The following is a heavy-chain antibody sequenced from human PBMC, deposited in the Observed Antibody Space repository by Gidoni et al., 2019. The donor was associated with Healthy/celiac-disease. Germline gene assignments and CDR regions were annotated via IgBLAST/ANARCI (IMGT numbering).Heavy chain of an antibody. CDR3: ARDGLLAGTPP. D-gene: IGHD1-7*01. J-gene: IGHJ5*02. CDR2: ISSSGSTI. CDR1: GFTFSSYE. V-gene: IGHV3-48*03. Sequence: EVQLVESGGGLVQPGGSLRLSCAASGFTFSSYEMNWVRQGPGKGLEWVSYISSSGSTIYYADSVKGRFTISRDNAKNSLYLQMNSLRAEDTAVYYCARDGLLAGTPPWGQGTLVTVSS.